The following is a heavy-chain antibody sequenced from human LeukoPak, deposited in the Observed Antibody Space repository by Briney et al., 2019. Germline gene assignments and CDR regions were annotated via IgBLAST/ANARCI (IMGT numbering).Heavy chain of an antibody. J-gene: IGHJ4*02. V-gene: IGHV3-73*01. CDR2: IRSKANSYAT. D-gene: IGHD3-10*01. CDR1: GFTFSGFA. Sequence: PGGSLRLSCAASGFTFSGFAMHWVRQASGKGLEWVGRIRSKANSYATAYAASVKGRFTISRDDSKNTLYLQMNSLKIEDTAMYYCTILYGTGNYYSGPGTLDTVSS. CDR3: TILYGTGNYY.